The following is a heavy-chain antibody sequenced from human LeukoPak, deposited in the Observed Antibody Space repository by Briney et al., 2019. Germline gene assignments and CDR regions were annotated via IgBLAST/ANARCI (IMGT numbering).Heavy chain of an antibody. J-gene: IGHJ3*02. V-gene: IGHV3-49*04. CDR2: IRSKAYGGTT. CDR1: GFTFGDYA. D-gene: IGHD2-2*01. CDR3: TRDLGYCSSTSCYAAFDI. Sequence: AGGSLRLSCTASGFTFGDYAMSWVRQAPGKGLEWVGFIRSKAYGGTTEYAASVKGRFTISRDDSKSNADLQMNSLKTGDTAVYYCTRDLGYCSSTSCYAAFDIWGQGTMVTVSS.